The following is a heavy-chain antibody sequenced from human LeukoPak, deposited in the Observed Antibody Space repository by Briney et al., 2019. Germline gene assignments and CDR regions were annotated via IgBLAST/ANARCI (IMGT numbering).Heavy chain of an antibody. V-gene: IGHV4-4*07. CDR1: GGSISSYY. D-gene: IGHD2-2*01. Sequence: SETLSLTCTVSGGSISSYYWSWIRQPAGKGLEWVGRIYTSGSTNYNPSLKSRVTMSVDTSKNQFSLKLSSVTAADTAVYYCAGDSLYCSSTSCHLGGEVGATNYFDYWGQGTLVTVSS. CDR3: AGDSLYCSSTSCHLGGEVGATNYFDY. CDR2: IYTSGST. J-gene: IGHJ4*02.